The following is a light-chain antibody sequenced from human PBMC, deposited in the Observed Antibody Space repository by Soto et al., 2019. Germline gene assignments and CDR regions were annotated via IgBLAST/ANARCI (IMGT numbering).Light chain of an antibody. Sequence: DIVMTQSPLSLPVTPGEPASISCRSSQSLLHSCGYNYLDWYLQKPGQSPQLLIYLRSNRASGVPDRFSGSGSGTDFTLKISRVEAEDVGVYYCMQALQTPWTFGQGTKVEIK. J-gene: IGKJ1*01. CDR2: LRS. CDR3: MQALQTPWT. V-gene: IGKV2-28*01. CDR1: QSLLHSCGYNY.